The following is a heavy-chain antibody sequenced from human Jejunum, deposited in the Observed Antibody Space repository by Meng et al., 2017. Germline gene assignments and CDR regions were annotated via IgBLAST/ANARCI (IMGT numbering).Heavy chain of an antibody. J-gene: IGHJ5*02. CDR2: MHPSSGDT. CDR3: ARGSTRMDDA. V-gene: IGHV1-8*01. Sequence: QVQLVQSGAEVKKPGASVKVSCRTSGYTFTTYYLNWVRQASGQGFEWMGWMHPSSGDTDYAQKFQGRVSMTRDTSINTAYLELCSLRSEDTAVYYCARGSTRMDDAWGQGTLVTVSS. D-gene: IGHD2-15*01. CDR1: GYTFTTYY.